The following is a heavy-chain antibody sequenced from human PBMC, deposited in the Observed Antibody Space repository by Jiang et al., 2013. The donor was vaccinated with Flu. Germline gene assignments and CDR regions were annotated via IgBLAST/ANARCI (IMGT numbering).Heavy chain of an antibody. V-gene: IGHV3-49*02. CDR2: IRSKGYSGTA. D-gene: IGHD2-21*01. J-gene: IGHJ4*02. Sequence: LEWVSFIRSKGYSGTADYAASVRGRFTISRDDSKSVVYLQMNSLKTEDTALYYCTRAERTSGKYYCARDQPNCGEGACFSGLDYWGQGSLVTVSS. CDR3: TRAERTSGKYYCARDQPNCGEGACFSGLDY.